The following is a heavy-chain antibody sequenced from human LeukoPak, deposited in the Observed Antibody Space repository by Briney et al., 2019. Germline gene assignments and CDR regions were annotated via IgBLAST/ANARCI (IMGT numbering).Heavy chain of an antibody. CDR3: ATRGSDFWSGFDY. Sequence: ASVKVSCKLSGNTLRELPIQWVRQAGGKGLEWMAGFDPENAEVVYAQKFQGRVTMTEDTSTNTAYMELTSLTSDDTALYYCATRGSDFWSGFDYWGQGTQVTVSS. CDR1: GNTLRELP. CDR2: FDPENAEV. D-gene: IGHD3-3*01. V-gene: IGHV1-24*01. J-gene: IGHJ4*02.